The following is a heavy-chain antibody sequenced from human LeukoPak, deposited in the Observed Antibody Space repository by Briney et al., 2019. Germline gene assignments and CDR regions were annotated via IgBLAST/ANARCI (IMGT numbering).Heavy chain of an antibody. CDR1: GGSISNYY. D-gene: IGHD3-22*01. CDR2: IYYSGST. Sequence: SETLSLTCTVSGGSISNYYWSWIRQPPGKGLEWIGYIYYSGSTNYNPSLKSRVTISVDTSKNQFSLKLSSVTAADTAVYYCARDRGIVYYDSSGYFDYWGQGTLVTVSS. CDR3: ARDRGIVYYDSSGYFDY. V-gene: IGHV4-59*01. J-gene: IGHJ4*02.